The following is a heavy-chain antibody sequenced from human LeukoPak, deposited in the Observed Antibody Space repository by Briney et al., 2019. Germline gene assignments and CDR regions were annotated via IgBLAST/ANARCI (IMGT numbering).Heavy chain of an antibody. J-gene: IGHJ4*02. CDR2: INPNSGGT. CDR1: GYTFTGYY. CDR3: ARGLLWFGELLSPLDY. V-gene: IGHV1-2*02. D-gene: IGHD3-10*01. Sequence: ASVKVSCKASGYTFTGYYMHWVRQAPGQGLEWMGWINPNSGGTNYAQKLQGRVTMTADTSTSTAYMELRSLRSDDTAVYYCARGLLWFGELLSPLDYWGQGTLVTVSS.